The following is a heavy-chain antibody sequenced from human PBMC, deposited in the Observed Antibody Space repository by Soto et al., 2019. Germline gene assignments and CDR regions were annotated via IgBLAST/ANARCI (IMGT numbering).Heavy chain of an antibody. CDR2: ISSSSSYI. CDR1: GFTFSSYS. Sequence: GSLRLSCAASGFTFSSYSMNWVRQAPGKGLEWVSSISSSSSYIYYADSVKGRFTISRDNAKNSLYLQMNSLRAEDTAVYYCARDLRTNYYGSGSYYNRPYYGMDVWGQGTTVTVSS. J-gene: IGHJ6*02. D-gene: IGHD3-10*01. CDR3: ARDLRTNYYGSGSYYNRPYYGMDV. V-gene: IGHV3-21*01.